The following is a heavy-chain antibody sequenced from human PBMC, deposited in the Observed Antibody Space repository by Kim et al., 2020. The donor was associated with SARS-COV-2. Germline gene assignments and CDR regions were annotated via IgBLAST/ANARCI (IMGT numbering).Heavy chain of an antibody. CDR3: ARDSASSFLQRFDY. Sequence: AQKFQGRVTMTRDTSISTAYMELSRLRSDDTAVYYCARDSASSFLQRFDYWGQGTLVTVSS. D-gene: IGHD6-6*01. V-gene: IGHV1-2*02. J-gene: IGHJ4*02.